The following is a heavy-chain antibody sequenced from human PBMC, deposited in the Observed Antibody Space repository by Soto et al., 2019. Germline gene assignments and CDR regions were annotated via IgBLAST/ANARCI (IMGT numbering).Heavy chain of an antibody. Sequence: QVQLVESGGGVVQPGRSLRLSCAASGFTFSSYAMHWVRQAPGKGLEWVAVISYDGSNKYYADSVKGRFTISRDNSKNTLYLQMNSLRAEVTAVYYCARSDIVATSIDYWGQGTLVTVSS. J-gene: IGHJ4*02. CDR1: GFTFSSYA. CDR2: ISYDGSNK. V-gene: IGHV3-30-3*01. D-gene: IGHD5-12*01. CDR3: ARSDIVATSIDY.